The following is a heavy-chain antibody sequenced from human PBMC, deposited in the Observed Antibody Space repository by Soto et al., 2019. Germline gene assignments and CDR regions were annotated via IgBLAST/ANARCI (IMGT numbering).Heavy chain of an antibody. CDR1: GFTFSSYG. Sequence: QPGGSLRLSCAASGFTFSSYGMHWVRQAPGKGLEWVAVISYDGSNKYYADSVKGRFTISRDNSKNTLYLQMNSLRAEDTAVYYCAKDAGYSSSWQFDYWGQGTLVTVSS. D-gene: IGHD6-13*01. CDR3: AKDAGYSSSWQFDY. J-gene: IGHJ4*02. CDR2: ISYDGSNK. V-gene: IGHV3-30*18.